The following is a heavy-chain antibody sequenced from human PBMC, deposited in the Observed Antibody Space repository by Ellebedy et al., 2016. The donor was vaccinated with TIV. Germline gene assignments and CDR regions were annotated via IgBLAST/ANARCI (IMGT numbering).Heavy chain of an antibody. Sequence: SETLSLTCTVSGGSVSSASYYWSWIRQPPGKGLEWIGYIDYDGNTNYNPSLKSRVSISEDTSKNQFSLQLTSVTAADTAMYYCARGYDSSGYQRHSCFDPWGQGTLVTVSS. CDR1: GGSVSSASYY. D-gene: IGHD3-22*01. CDR2: IDYDGNT. CDR3: ARGYDSSGYQRHSCFDP. V-gene: IGHV4-61*01. J-gene: IGHJ5*02.